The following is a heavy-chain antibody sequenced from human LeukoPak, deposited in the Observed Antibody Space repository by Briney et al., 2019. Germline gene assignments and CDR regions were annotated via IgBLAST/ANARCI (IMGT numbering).Heavy chain of an antibody. CDR1: GGSISSYY. V-gene: IGHV4-59*08. D-gene: IGHD3-22*01. Sequence: ETLSLTCPVSGGSISSYYWSWIRQPPGKGLEWIGYIYYSGSTNYNPSLKSRVTISVDTSKNQFSLKLSSVTAADTAVYYCARSYYYDSSGYRSYYYYGMDVWGQGTTVTVSS. J-gene: IGHJ6*02. CDR3: ARSYYYDSSGYRSYYYYGMDV. CDR2: IYYSGST.